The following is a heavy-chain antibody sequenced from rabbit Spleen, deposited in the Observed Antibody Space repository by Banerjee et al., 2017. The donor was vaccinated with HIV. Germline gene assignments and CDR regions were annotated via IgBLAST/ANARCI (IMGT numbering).Heavy chain of an antibody. J-gene: IGHJ6*01. CDR1: GFSLNSDYW. CDR2: IYAGSSSGFT. D-gene: IGHD7-1*01. CDR3: ARFYAGYGDFGYAAM. V-gene: IGHV1S45*01. Sequence: QEQLVESGGGLFQPGGSLALTCKASGFSLNSDYWICWVRQAPGKGLEWIACIYAGSSSGFTYSATWAKGRFTCSKTSSTTVTLQMTSLTVADTATYFCARFYAGYGDFGYAAMWGPGTLVTVS.